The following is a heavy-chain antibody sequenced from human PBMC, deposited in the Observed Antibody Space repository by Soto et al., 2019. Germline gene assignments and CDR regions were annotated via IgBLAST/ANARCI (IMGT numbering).Heavy chain of an antibody. Sequence: PGGSLRLSCTASGFTLSSCAMNWFRQAPEMELQWVSYISTSGSTIYYGDSVKGRFTISRDNAKNSLYLQMNSLRDEDTAVYYCVRDQGYTYGPPAIDYSGQGTLGTVSS. J-gene: IGHJ4*02. CDR3: VRDQGYTYGPPAIDY. D-gene: IGHD5-18*01. CDR1: GFTLSSCA. V-gene: IGHV3-48*02. CDR2: ISTSGSTI.